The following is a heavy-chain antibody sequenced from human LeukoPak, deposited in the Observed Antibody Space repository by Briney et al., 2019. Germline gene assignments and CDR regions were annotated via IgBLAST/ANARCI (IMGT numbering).Heavy chain of an antibody. Sequence: GGSLRLSCAASGFTFSRYTMNWVRQAPGKELEGISNIRRESSRTTYADSVKGRFTISRDNAKNSLYLQINSLRAEDTAVYYCVRDLNWAFDYWGQGTLVTVSS. CDR2: IRRESSRT. J-gene: IGHJ4*02. CDR1: GFTFSRYT. D-gene: IGHD3-16*01. V-gene: IGHV3-48*01. CDR3: VRDLNWAFDY.